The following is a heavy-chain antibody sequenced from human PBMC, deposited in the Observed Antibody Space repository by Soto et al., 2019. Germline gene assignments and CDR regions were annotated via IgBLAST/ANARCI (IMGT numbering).Heavy chain of an antibody. CDR3: ARGPYCSSTSCRRHCFDP. J-gene: IGHJ5*02. CDR2: INHSGST. D-gene: IGHD2-2*01. CDR1: GGSFSGYY. Sequence: SETLSLTCAVYGGSFSGYYWSWIRQPPGKGLEWIGEINHSGSTNYNPSLKSRVTISVDTSKNQFSLKLSSVTAADTAVYYCARGPYCSSTSCRRHCFDPWGQGTLVTVSS. V-gene: IGHV4-34*01.